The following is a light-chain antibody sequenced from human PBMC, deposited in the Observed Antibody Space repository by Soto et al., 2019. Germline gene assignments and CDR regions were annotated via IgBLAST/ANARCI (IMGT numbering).Light chain of an antibody. V-gene: IGKV1-9*01. Sequence: IQVTQSPSSLSASVGDRITITCRASQGMSTYLAWYQQKPGKAPKLLIYAAYTLQSVVPSRFSGGGSGTDFTLTISSLQPEDFATYYCQQLNRYPTFGGGTKVEIK. CDR1: QGMSTY. CDR2: AAY. J-gene: IGKJ4*01. CDR3: QQLNRYPT.